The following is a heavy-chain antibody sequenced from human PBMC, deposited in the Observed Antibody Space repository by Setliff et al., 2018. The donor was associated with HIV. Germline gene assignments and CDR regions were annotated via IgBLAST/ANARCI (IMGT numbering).Heavy chain of an antibody. Sequence: ETLRLSCAASGFTFSNYVINWVRQAPGKGLEWISGISGSGVNSYYADSVKGRFTISRDNSKNTVYLQMNSLRAEDTAVYYCAKTSNTGYLFCSDYWGQGTLVTVSS. CDR2: ISGSGVNS. J-gene: IGHJ4*02. V-gene: IGHV3-23*01. CDR1: GFTFSNYV. D-gene: IGHD3-9*01. CDR3: AKTSNTGYLFCSDY.